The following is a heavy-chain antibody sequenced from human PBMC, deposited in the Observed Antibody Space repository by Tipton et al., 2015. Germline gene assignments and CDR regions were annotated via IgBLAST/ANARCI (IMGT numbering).Heavy chain of an antibody. CDR2: VWYDGSNP. V-gene: IGHV3-33*01. J-gene: IGHJ3*02. CDR1: GFTFRTYA. D-gene: IGHD5-12*01. CDR3: AGDPPHSGYALDI. Sequence: SGFTFRTYAMHWVRQAPGKGLEWVAFVWYDGSNPHYADSVKGRFAISRDNSKNTVYLQMSSLRAEDTAVYYCAGDPPHSGYALDIWGQGTKVTVSS.